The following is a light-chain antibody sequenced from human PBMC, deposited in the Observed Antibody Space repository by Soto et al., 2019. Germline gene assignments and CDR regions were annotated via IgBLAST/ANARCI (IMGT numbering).Light chain of an antibody. CDR2: GAS. CDR3: QQDRDPPPNA. CDR1: QSISSSD. V-gene: IGKV3-20*01. J-gene: IGKJ2*01. Sequence: EIVLPQSPGTLSLSPGERATLSCRASQSISSSDLAWYQQKPGQAPRVLIYGASSRATGIPDMFSGSGSGTDFTVTISRLEPEDCQVYFWQQDRDPPPNAFGQGTNVDIK.